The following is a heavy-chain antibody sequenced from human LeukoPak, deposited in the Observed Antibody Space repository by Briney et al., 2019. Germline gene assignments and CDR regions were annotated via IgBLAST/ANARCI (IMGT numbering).Heavy chain of an antibody. CDR1: GGSISSYY. J-gene: IGHJ4*02. Sequence: SETLSLTCTVSGGSISSYYWSWIRQPPGKGLEWIGYIYYSGSTNYNPSLKSRVTISVDTSKNQFSLKLSSVTAADTAVYYCARGVGLLWFGELLYPLFDHWGQGTLVTASS. CDR3: ARGVGLLWFGELLYPLFDH. V-gene: IGHV4-59*01. D-gene: IGHD3-10*01. CDR2: IYYSGST.